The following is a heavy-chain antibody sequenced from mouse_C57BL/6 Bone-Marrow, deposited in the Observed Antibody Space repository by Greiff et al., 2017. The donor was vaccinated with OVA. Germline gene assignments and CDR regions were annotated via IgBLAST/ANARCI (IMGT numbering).Heavy chain of an antibody. CDR2: IYPRSGNT. CDR1: GYTFTSYG. V-gene: IGHV1-81*01. Sequence: VQLQQSGAELVRPGASVKLSCKASGYTFTSYGISWVKQRTGQGLEWIGEIYPRSGNTYYNEKFKGKATLTADKSSSAAYMELRSLTSENSTVYFCARSGHYCLNAYWGQGTLVTVSA. D-gene: IGHD1-1*01. CDR3: ARSGHYCLNAY. J-gene: IGHJ3*01.